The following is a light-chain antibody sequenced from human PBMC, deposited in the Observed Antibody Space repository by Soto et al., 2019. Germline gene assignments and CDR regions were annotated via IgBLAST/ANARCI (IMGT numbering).Light chain of an antibody. CDR1: QSISSSY. V-gene: IGKV3-20*01. Sequence: EIVLTQSPGTLSLSPGERATLSCRASQSISSSYLALYQQKPGQAPRLLIYGASRRATGIPDRFSGRESGTDFTLTITTLEPEDSAVYFCQQYASSPYTFGQGTKVEIK. J-gene: IGKJ2*01. CDR2: GAS. CDR3: QQYASSPYT.